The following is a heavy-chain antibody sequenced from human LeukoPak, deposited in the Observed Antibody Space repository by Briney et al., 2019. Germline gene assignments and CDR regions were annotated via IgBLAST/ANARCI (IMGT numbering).Heavy chain of an antibody. J-gene: IGHJ3*02. V-gene: IGHV4-39*07. D-gene: IGHD2-2*02. CDR1: GGSISSDSYY. CDR2: IYSSGGT. CDR3: ARDLLYQLLYKSAFDI. Sequence: SETLSLTCTVSGGSISSDSYYWGWIRQPPGKGLEWIGSIYSSGGTYYNPSLKSRVTISLDTSKNQISLELSSVTAADTAVYYYARDLLYQLLYKSAFDIWGQGTMVTVSS.